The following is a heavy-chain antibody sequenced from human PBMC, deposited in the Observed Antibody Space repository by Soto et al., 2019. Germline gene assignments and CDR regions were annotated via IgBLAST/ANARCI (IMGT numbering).Heavy chain of an antibody. J-gene: IGHJ4*01. CDR3: AKDGVTAFNY. CDR2: ISGSGGST. V-gene: IGHV3-23*01. D-gene: IGHD2-21*02. CDR1: RFTFRCSA. Sequence: PERSMRLSCAACRFTFRCSAKSLVRQAPAKGLEWVSAISGSGGSTYYADAVEARFTICRDNSKNTLYLQMNSLRAEDTAVYCCAKDGVTAFNYWGHGTLVTV.